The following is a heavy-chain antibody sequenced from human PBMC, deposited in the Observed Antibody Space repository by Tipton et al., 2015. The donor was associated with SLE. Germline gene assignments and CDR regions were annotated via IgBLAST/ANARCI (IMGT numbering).Heavy chain of an antibody. V-gene: IGHV4-59*11. J-gene: IGHJ6*02. D-gene: IGHD1-26*01. CDR2: IYYSGGT. CDR3: ARGGGSPVNYYYYYGMDV. Sequence: TLSLTCTVSGGSISSHYWSWIRQPPGKGLEWIGYIYYSGGTNYNPSLKSRVTISVDTSKSQFSLKLSSVTAADTAVFYCARGGGSPVNYYYYYGMDVWGQGTTVTVSS. CDR1: GGSISSHY.